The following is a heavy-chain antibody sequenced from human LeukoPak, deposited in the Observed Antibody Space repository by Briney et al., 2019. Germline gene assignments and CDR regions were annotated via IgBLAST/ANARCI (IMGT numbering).Heavy chain of an antibody. V-gene: IGHV3-15*01. J-gene: IGHJ4*02. CDR2: IKSKTDGGTT. CDR1: GFTFNNAW. D-gene: IGHD6-19*01. Sequence: GGSLRLSCAASGFTFNNAWMSWVRQATGKGLEWVGRIKSKTDGGTTDYAVPVKGRFTISRDDSKNTLYLQMNSLKTEDAAVYYCTTDFSSAVADTFDYWGQGTLVTVSS. CDR3: TTDFSSAVADTFDY.